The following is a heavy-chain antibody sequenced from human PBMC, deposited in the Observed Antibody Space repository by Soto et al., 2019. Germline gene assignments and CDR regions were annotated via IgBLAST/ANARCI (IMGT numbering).Heavy chain of an antibody. CDR1: GFTFSTYW. CDR3: ARATGSNHPFDY. D-gene: IGHD2-2*01. Sequence: EVQLVESGGGLDQPGGSLRLSCAATGFTFSTYWMHWVRQGPGKGLVWVSRISTDGSSTTYADSVKGRFTISRDNAKNTLYLQMNSLRAEDTAVYYCARATGSNHPFDYWGQGSLVTVSS. V-gene: IGHV3-74*01. J-gene: IGHJ4*02. CDR2: ISTDGSST.